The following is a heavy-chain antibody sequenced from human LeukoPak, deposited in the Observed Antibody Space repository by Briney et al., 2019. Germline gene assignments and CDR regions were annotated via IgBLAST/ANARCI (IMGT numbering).Heavy chain of an antibody. Sequence: PSQTLSLTCTVSGGSISSGDYYWSWIRQPPGKGLEWIGYIYYSGSTYYNPSLKSRVTISVDTSKNQFSLKLSSVTAADTAVYYCARAGAAAAGSFDYWGQGTLVTVSS. CDR2: IYYSGST. CDR3: ARAGAAAAGSFDY. V-gene: IGHV4-30-4*08. D-gene: IGHD6-13*01. CDR1: GGSISSGDYY. J-gene: IGHJ4*02.